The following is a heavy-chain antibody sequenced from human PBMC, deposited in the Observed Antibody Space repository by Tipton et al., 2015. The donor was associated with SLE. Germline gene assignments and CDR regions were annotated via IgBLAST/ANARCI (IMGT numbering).Heavy chain of an antibody. D-gene: IGHD4-17*01. J-gene: IGHJ4*02. Sequence: SLRLSCAASGFTFSSYSMNWVRQAPGKGLEWVAVIWYDGSNKYYADSVKGRFTISRDNSKNTLYLQMNSLRAEDTAVYYCARDFVYGDSSDFGYWGQGTLVTVSS. CDR2: IWYDGSNK. CDR1: GFTFSSYS. V-gene: IGHV3-33*08. CDR3: ARDFVYGDSSDFGY.